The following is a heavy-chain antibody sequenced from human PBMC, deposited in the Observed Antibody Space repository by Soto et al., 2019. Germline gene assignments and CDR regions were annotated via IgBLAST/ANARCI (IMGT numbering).Heavy chain of an antibody. J-gene: IGHJ4*02. CDR3: AQRRAYADSGH. CDR2: IYYSGST. CDR1: GGCISSSSYY. V-gene: IGHV4-39*01. Sequence: SETLSLTCTVSGGCISSSSYYWGWIRQPPGKGLEWIGSIYYSGSTYYNPSLKSRGTISVDTAKNQCSLKLSSVTAADTAVDNCAQRRAYADSGHSGPGPLVSVSS. D-gene: IGHD4-17*01.